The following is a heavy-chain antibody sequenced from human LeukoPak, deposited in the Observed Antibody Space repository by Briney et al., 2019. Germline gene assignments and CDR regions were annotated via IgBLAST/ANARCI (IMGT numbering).Heavy chain of an antibody. J-gene: IGHJ6*02. CDR1: RFXFSSYE. D-gene: IGHD3-10*01. Sequence: GGSLRLSCADSRFXFSSYEINWVRQAPGKGLEWVSYISSSGSGIYYADSVKGRFTISRDNAKNTLYLQMNSLRAEDTAAYYCASTIRLDVWGQGTTVIVSS. V-gene: IGHV3-48*03. CDR3: ASTIRLDV. CDR2: ISSSGSGI.